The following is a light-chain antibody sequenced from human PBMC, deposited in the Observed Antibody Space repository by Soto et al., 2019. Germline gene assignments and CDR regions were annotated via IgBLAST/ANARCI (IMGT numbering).Light chain of an antibody. CDR1: HDIGNS. CDR3: QKYNGAPTLFT. Sequence: DIQMTQSPSSLSASVGDRVTITCRAGHDIGNSLAWYQQKPVQVPKLVIFAASTLQSGVPSRFSGSGSGTDFTLTINSLQPEDVAISYYQKYNGAPTLFTFGPGTKVDIK. J-gene: IGKJ3*01. V-gene: IGKV1-27*01. CDR2: AAS.